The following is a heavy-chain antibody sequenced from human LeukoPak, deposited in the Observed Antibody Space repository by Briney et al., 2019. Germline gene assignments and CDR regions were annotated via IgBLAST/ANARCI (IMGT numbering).Heavy chain of an antibody. Sequence: SETLSLTCTVSGYSISSGYYWGWIRQPPGKGLEWIGSIYHSGSTYYNPSLKSRVTISVDTSKNQFSLKLSSVTAADTAVYYCARRLYILTGYYGRAPIDAFDIWGQGTMVTVSS. V-gene: IGHV4-38-2*02. CDR2: IYHSGST. J-gene: IGHJ3*02. CDR1: GYSISSGYY. D-gene: IGHD3-9*01. CDR3: ARRLYILTGYYGRAPIDAFDI.